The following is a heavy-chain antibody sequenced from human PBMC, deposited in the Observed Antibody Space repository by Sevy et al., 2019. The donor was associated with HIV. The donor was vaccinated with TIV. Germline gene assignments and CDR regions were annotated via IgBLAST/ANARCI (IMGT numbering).Heavy chain of an antibody. D-gene: IGHD3-10*01. CDR2: INAGNGNT. Sequence: ASVKVSCKASGYTFTSYAMHWVRQAPGQRLEWMGWINAGNGNTKYSQKFQGRVTINRDTSASTAYMVLSSLRSEDTAVYYCARDASTMVRGVIIKGAAIDYWGQGTLVTVSS. J-gene: IGHJ4*02. V-gene: IGHV1-3*01. CDR3: ARDASTMVRGVIIKGAAIDY. CDR1: GYTFTSYA.